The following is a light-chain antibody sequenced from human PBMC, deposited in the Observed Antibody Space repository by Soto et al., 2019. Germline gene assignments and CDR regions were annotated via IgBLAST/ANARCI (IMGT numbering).Light chain of an antibody. CDR2: KVS. J-gene: IGKJ1*01. V-gene: IGKV2-24*01. CDR1: RSLVYSDGDTY. Sequence: ETVLTQTPLSLPVTLGQPASISCNSSRSLVYSDGDTYLSWLLQRPGQPPRLLIYKVSNRFSGVPDRFSGSGTGTDFTLKIIRVEAEDVGVYYCSQCSHFPRTFGQGTKVEIK. CDR3: SQCSHFPRT.